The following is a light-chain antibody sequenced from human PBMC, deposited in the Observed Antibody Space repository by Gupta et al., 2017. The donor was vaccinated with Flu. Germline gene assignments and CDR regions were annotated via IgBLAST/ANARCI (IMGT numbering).Light chain of an antibody. J-gene: IGLJ2*01. CDR1: KLGEKY. Sequence: TCSGNKLGEKYASGDQQKPGQSHVLVIYQDHKRPSGIPERFSGSSSGDTAVLTIRGTQAMDEADYYCQAWDSSTVLFGGGTKLTVL. CDR2: QDH. CDR3: QAWDSSTVL. V-gene: IGLV3-1*01.